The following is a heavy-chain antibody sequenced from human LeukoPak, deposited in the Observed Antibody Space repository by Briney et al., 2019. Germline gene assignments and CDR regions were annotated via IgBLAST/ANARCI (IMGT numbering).Heavy chain of an antibody. CDR3: ARDREYYYDTSGLANDAFHI. V-gene: IGHV3-30*01. D-gene: IGHD3-22*01. CDR1: GFTFSSYD. CDR2: ISYDGSNN. Sequence: GGSLRLSCAASGFTFSSYDMTWVRQAPGKGLEWVAAISYDGSNNYYAASVKGRFTISRDNSKNTLYLQMNSLRTEDTAVYYCARDREYYYDTSGLANDAFHIWGQGTMVTVSS. J-gene: IGHJ3*02.